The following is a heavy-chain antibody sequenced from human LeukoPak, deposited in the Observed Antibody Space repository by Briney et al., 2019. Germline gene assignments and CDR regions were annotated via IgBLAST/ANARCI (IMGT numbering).Heavy chain of an antibody. CDR3: ARGGYSYGYMGYFDY. V-gene: IGHV1-18*01. J-gene: IGHJ4*02. D-gene: IGHD5-18*01. Sequence: ASVNVSCKASVYTFSIYGVSWVRQAPGQGLGWVAWISVYNGNTNYAQKVQGRVTMTTDTSTSTAYMELRSLRSDDTAVYYCARGGYSYGYMGYFDYWGQGTLVTVSS. CDR2: ISVYNGNT. CDR1: VYTFSIYG.